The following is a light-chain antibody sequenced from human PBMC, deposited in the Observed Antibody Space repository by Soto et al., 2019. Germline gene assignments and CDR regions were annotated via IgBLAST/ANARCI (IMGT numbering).Light chain of an antibody. V-gene: IGKV3-20*01. CDR3: QQYGNSPQT. CDR1: QSVSSSY. Sequence: EIVLPQSPGTLSLSPGERATLSCRASQSVSSSYLAWYQQKPGQAPRLLIYGASSRATGIPNRFSGSGSGTDFTLTISRLEPEDFAVYYCQQYGNSPQTFGQGTKVDIK. J-gene: IGKJ1*01. CDR2: GAS.